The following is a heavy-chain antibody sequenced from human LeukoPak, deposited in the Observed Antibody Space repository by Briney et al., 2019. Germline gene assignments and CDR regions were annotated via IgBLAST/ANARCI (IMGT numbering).Heavy chain of an antibody. V-gene: IGHV3-48*02. CDR3: ARADRDGNKRFLD. CDR1: GFTFSSYS. CDR2: VSSSGTTT. D-gene: IGHD5-24*01. Sequence: GGSLRLSCAASGFTFSSYSVIWARQAPGKGLEWVSYVSSSGTTTYYADSVKSRFTISRDNGKNLVSLQMSSLRDEDTAVYYCARADRDGNKRFLDWGQGTLVTVSS. J-gene: IGHJ4*02.